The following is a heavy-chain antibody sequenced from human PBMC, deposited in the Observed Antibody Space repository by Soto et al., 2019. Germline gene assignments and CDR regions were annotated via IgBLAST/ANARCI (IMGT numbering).Heavy chain of an antibody. CDR2: INPNSAGT. V-gene: IGHV1-2*04. D-gene: IGHD4-17*01. J-gene: IGHJ4*02. CDR1: GYTFTSYD. CDR3: ARADRYPVTTVDY. Sequence: ASVKVSCKASGYTFTSYDMNWVRQATGQGLEWMGWINPNSAGTSYAQKFQGWVTMTRDTSISTAYMELSRLRSDDTAVYYCARADRYPVTTVDYWGQGTLVTVSS.